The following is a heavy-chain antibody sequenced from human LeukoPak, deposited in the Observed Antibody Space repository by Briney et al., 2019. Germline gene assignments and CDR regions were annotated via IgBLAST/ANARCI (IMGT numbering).Heavy chain of an antibody. V-gene: IGHV3-23*01. D-gene: IGHD6-19*01. Sequence: GGSLRLSCAASGFTFSNHAMSWIRQAPGKGLEWVSAISDTGGSTYYADSVKGRFTISRDNSKNTLYLQMNSLRAEDTAVYYCAKRGQWLLSDAFDIWGQGTMVTVSS. J-gene: IGHJ3*02. CDR3: AKRGQWLLSDAFDI. CDR2: ISDTGGST. CDR1: GFTFSNHA.